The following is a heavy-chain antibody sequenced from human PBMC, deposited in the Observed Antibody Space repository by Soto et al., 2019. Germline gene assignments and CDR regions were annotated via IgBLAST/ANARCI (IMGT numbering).Heavy chain of an antibody. CDR2: IYYSGST. D-gene: IGHD4-17*01. J-gene: IGHJ4*02. CDR3: ARRYGGTRDY. Sequence: PSETLSLTCTVSGGSISSYYWSWFRQPPGKGLEWIGYIYYSGSTNYNPSLKSRVTISVDTSKNQFSLKLSSVTAADTAVYYCARRYGGTRDYWGQGTLVTVSS. V-gene: IGHV4-59*08. CDR1: GGSISSYY.